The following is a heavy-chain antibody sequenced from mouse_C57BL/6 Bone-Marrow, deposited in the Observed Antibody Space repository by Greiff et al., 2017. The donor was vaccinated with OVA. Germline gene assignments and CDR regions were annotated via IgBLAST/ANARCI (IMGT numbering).Heavy chain of an antibody. V-gene: IGHV1-53*01. Sequence: VKLKQPGPELVKPGASVKLSCKASGYTFTSYWMHWVKQRPGQGLEWIGNINPSNGGTNYNEKFKSKATLTVDKSSSTAYMQLSSLTSEDSAVYYCARYPITTVVATYWYFDVWGTGTTVTVSS. J-gene: IGHJ1*03. CDR2: INPSNGGT. CDR3: ARYPITTVVATYWYFDV. CDR1: GYTFTSYW. D-gene: IGHD1-1*01.